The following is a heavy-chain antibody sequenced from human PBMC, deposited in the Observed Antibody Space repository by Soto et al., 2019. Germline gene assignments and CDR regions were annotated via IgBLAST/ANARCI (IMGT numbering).Heavy chain of an antibody. CDR1: GLTSSNYW. V-gene: IGHV3-74*01. D-gene: IGHD5-12*01. CDR3: ARTVVATLGN. CDR2: INGDGSIT. J-gene: IGHJ4*02. Sequence: GGSLRLSCAASGLTSSNYWMHWVRQAPGKGLVWVSRINGDGSITTYADSVKGRFTISRDNAKNTLYLQMNSLRVEDTAVYYCARTVVATLGNWGQGTLVTVSS.